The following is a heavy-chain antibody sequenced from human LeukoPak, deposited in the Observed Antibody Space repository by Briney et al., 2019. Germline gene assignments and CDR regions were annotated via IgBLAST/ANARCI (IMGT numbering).Heavy chain of an antibody. CDR3: AKDKYYYDSSGYYRFDY. V-gene: IGHV3-30*02. CDR2: IRYDGSNK. J-gene: IGHJ4*02. Sequence: PGGSLRLSCAASGFTFDDYAMHWVRQAPGKGLEWVAFIRYDGSNKYYADSVKGRFTISRDNSKNTLYLQMNSLRAEDTAVYYCAKDKYYYDSSGYYRFDYWGQGTLVTVSS. D-gene: IGHD3-22*01. CDR1: GFTFDDYA.